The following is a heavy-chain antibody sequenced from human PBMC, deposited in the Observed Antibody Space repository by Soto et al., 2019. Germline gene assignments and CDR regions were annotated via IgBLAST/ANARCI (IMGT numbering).Heavy chain of an antibody. D-gene: IGHD3-10*01. CDR2: INPNSGGT. V-gene: IGHV1-2*04. CDR1: GYTFTGYY. CDR3: ARGSALVRGIHAPYYFDY. J-gene: IGHJ4*02. Sequence: GASVKVSCKASGYTFTGYYMHWVRQAPGQGLEWMGWINPNSGGTNYAQKFQGWVTMTRDTSISTAYMELSRLRSDDTAVYYCARGSALVRGIHAPYYFDYWGQGTLVTVS.